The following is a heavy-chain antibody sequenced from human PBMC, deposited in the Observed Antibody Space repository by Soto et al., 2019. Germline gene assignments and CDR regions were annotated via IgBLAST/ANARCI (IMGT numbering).Heavy chain of an antibody. CDR2: IKSKTDGGTT. Sequence: GGSLRLSCAASGFTFSNAWMSWVRQAPGKGLEWVGRIKSKTDGGTTDYAAPVKGRFTISRDDSKNTLYLQMNSLKTEDAAVYYCRREDIVVVPAAEQPNWFDAWGQGTMVTVSS. CDR1: GFTFSNAW. V-gene: IGHV3-15*01. J-gene: IGHJ5*02. CDR3: RREDIVVVPAAEQPNWFDA. D-gene: IGHD2-2*01.